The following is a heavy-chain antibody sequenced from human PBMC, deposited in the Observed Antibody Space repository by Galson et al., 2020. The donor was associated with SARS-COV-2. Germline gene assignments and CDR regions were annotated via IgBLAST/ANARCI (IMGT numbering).Heavy chain of an antibody. D-gene: IGHD3-9*01. CDR2: INPNSGGT. V-gene: IGHV1-2*02. CDR1: GYTFTAYY. CDR3: ARDQKLRYFDWPNYGMDV. Sequence: ASVRVSCKASGYTFTAYYLHWVRQAPGQGLEWMGWINPNSGGTNYAQKFQGRVTMTRDTSISTAYMEVSRLRSDDTAMYYCARDQKLRYFDWPNYGMDVWGQGTTGTVSS. J-gene: IGHJ6*02.